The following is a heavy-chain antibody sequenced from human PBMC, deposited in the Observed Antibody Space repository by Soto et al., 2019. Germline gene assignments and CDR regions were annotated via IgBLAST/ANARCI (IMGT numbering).Heavy chain of an antibody. CDR3: AKWGYCSRTSCSYYSYYYGMDV. CDR2: ISGSGGST. J-gene: IGHJ6*02. D-gene: IGHD2-2*01. V-gene: IGHV3-23*01. Sequence: GGSLRLSCAASGFTFSSYAMSWVRQAPGKGLEWVSAISGSGGSTYYADSVKGRFTISRDNSKNTRYLQMNSLRAEDTAVYYCAKWGYCSRTSCSYYSYYYGMDVWGPGTTVTVSS. CDR1: GFTFSSYA.